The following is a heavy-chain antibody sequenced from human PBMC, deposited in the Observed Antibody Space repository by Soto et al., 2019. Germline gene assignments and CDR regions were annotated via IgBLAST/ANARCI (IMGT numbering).Heavy chain of an antibody. CDR3: AGKLLGPQLDENTFAY. CDR1: GFTFSSYS. CDR2: ISSSSSYI. J-gene: IGHJ4*02. Sequence: EVQLVESGGGLVKPGGSLRLSCAASGFTFSSYSMNWVRQAPGQGLEWVSSISSSSSYIYYADSVKGRFTISRDNAKNSLGLQMNSLRAGDTAVYYCAGKLLGPQLDENTFAYWGQGPLVTVSS. V-gene: IGHV3-21*01. D-gene: IGHD6-13*01.